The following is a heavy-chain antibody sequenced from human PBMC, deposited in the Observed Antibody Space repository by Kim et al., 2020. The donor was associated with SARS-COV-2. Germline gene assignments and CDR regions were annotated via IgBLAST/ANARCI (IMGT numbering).Heavy chain of an antibody. CDR1: GFTLSNYW. D-gene: IGHD2-2*01. CDR2: IKQDGIEK. Sequence: GGSLRLSCGASGFTLSNYWMNWVRQAPGKGLEWVANIKQDGIEKYYLDSVKGRFTISRDNAKNSLYLQMNSLRAEDTAVYYCVRDLVVLPQGNIFDMWGQGTMVTVSS. V-gene: IGHV3-7*03. J-gene: IGHJ3*02. CDR3: VRDLVVLPQGNIFDM.